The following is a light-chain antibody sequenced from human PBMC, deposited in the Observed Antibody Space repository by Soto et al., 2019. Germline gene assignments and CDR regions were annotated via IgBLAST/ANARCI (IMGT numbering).Light chain of an antibody. CDR3: CSYAGSSTVV. V-gene: IGLV2-23*01. CDR2: EGS. Sequence: QSARTQPASVSGSPGQSITISCNGTSSDVGSYNLVSWYQQHPGKAPKLMIYEGSKRPSGVSNRFSGSKSGNTASLTISGLQAEDEADYYCCSYAGSSTVVFGGGTKLTVL. J-gene: IGLJ2*01. CDR1: SSDVGSYNL.